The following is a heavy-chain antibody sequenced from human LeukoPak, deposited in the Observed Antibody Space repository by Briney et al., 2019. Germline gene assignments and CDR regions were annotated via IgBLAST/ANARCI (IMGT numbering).Heavy chain of an antibody. CDR2: ISYDGSNK. CDR3: AKARASYYYDSSGLYEAFDM. V-gene: IGHV3-30*18. CDR1: GFIFNNYG. J-gene: IGHJ3*02. D-gene: IGHD3-22*01. Sequence: GGSLRLSCAASGFIFNNYGMHWVRQAPGKGLEWVVVISYDGSNKYYADAVKGRFTISRDNSKNTLYLQMDSLRAEDSAVYYCAKARASYYYDSSGLYEAFDMWGQGTMVTVSS.